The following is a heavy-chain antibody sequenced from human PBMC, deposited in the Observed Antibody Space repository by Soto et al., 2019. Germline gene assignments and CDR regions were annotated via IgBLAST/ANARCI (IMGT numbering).Heavy chain of an antibody. J-gene: IGHJ5*02. CDR3: ARVLRGWFDP. Sequence: SETLSLTCAVSGGSITSANWWTWVRQPPGGGLEWIGEISHSGVTNYKASLKSRVTMSVDKTKNDVSLKLTSVTAADTAVYCCARVLRGWFDPWGQGTPVTVSS. V-gene: IGHV4-4*01. CDR2: ISHSGVT. CDR1: GGSITSANW.